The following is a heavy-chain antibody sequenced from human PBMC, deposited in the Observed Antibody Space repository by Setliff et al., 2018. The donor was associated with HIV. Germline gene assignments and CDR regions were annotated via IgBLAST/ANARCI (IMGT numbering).Heavy chain of an antibody. J-gene: IGHJ4*02. D-gene: IGHD6-19*01. CDR3: ARVPGYSSGWYNYFDY. CDR2: INPSGGST. V-gene: IGHV1-46*01. Sequence: ASVKVSCKASGYTFTSYYMHWVRQAPGQGLEWMGIINPSGGSTSYAQKFQGRVTMTRDTSTSAVYMELSSLRSEDTAVYYCARVPGYSSGWYNYFDYWGQGTLVTVSS. CDR1: GYTFTSYY.